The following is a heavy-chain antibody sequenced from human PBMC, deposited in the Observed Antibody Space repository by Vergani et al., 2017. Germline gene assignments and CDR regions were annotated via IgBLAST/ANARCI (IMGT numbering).Heavy chain of an antibody. D-gene: IGHD6-19*01. CDR3: AKVGRSEVAGTLGAFDI. CDR2: LSASDRRT. Sequence: VQLVEAGGGVVQPGGSLRLSCAASGFTFIMHAMSLVRQAPGKGLEWVSTLSASDRRTHYADSVKGRFTISRDISKHTLFLHMNSLRPEDTAVYYCAKVGRSEVAGTLGAFDIWGQGTMVTVSS. V-gene: IGHV3-23*04. CDR1: GFTFIMHA. J-gene: IGHJ3*02.